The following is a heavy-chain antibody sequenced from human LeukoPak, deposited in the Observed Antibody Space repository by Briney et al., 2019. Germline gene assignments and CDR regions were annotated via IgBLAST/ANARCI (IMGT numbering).Heavy chain of an antibody. Sequence: GGSLRLSCAASGFTFSSYAMSWVRQAPGKGLEWVSAISGSGGITSYADSVKGRFTISRDNSKNTLYLQMNNLRPEDTAVFYCARGQGYESYYYMDVWGKGTTVSVSS. D-gene: IGHD2-2*01. V-gene: IGHV3-23*01. CDR3: ARGQGYESYYYMDV. CDR1: GFTFSSYA. CDR2: ISGSGGIT. J-gene: IGHJ6*03.